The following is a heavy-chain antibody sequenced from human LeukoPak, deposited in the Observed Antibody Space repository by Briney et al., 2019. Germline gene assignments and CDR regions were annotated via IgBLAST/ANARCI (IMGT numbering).Heavy chain of an antibody. J-gene: IGHJ4*02. CDR2: INRDGSEK. V-gene: IGHV3-7*03. Sequence: PGGSLRLSCAASGFTVSTYWMSWVRQAPGKGLEWVANINRDGSEKYYVDSVKGRFTISRDNAKNSLYLQMNSLRAEDTAVCYCAREAWRVFDYWGQGTLATVSS. CDR3: AREAWRVFDY. CDR1: GFTVSTYW.